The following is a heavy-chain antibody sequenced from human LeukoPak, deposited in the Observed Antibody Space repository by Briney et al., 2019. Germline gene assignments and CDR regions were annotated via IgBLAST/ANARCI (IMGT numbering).Heavy chain of an antibody. CDR3: ARSRVGNGDYLFEDV. CDR1: GYTFNNYD. CDR2: MNPNIGTT. D-gene: IGHD4-17*01. J-gene: IGHJ4*02. V-gene: IGHV1-8*03. Sequence: GASVKVSCKASGYTFNNYDINWVRQATGQGLEWMGWMNPNIGTTVYAQKFQGRFTITMDTSISTTYMELSGLTSEDTAVYYCARSRVGNGDYLFEDVWGQGTLVTVSS.